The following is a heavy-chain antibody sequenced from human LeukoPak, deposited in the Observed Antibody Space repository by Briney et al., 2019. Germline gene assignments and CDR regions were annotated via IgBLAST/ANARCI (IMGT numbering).Heavy chain of an antibody. V-gene: IGHV3-74*01. D-gene: IGHD3-9*01. Sequence: GGSLRLPCGVSGFVFSTYWMQWVRQAPGKGVACVTHIKTDESHTYYADSVKRRYNVSRHNAKHTLYLQKRRLRAEDTAVYHCARGWAWRGFDLWGQGALVSVPT. J-gene: IGHJ4*02. CDR1: GFVFSTYW. CDR3: ARGWAWRGFDL. CDR2: IKTDESHT.